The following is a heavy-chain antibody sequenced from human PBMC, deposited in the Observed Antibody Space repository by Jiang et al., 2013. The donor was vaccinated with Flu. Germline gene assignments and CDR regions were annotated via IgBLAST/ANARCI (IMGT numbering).Heavy chain of an antibody. J-gene: IGHJ4*02. CDR2: IYPGDSDT. V-gene: IGHV5-51*01. Sequence: KGLEWMGIIYPGDSDTRYSPSFQGQVTISADKSISTAYLQWSSLKASDTAMYYCXSQLSIAAAFDYWGQGTLVTVSS. D-gene: IGHD6-13*01. CDR3: XSQLSIAAAFDY.